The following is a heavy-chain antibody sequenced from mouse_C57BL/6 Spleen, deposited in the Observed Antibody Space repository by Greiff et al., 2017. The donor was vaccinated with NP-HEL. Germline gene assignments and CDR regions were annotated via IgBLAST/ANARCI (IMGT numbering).Heavy chain of an antibody. Sequence: VQLQQSGPELVKPGASVKIPCKASGYTFTDYNMDWVKQSHGKSLEWIGDINPNNGGTIYNQKFKGKATLTVDKSSSTAYMELRSLTSEDTAVYYCARSREGSYYFDYWGQGTTLTVSS. V-gene: IGHV1-18*01. CDR3: ARSREGSYYFDY. CDR2: INPNNGGT. CDR1: GYTFTDYN. J-gene: IGHJ2*01.